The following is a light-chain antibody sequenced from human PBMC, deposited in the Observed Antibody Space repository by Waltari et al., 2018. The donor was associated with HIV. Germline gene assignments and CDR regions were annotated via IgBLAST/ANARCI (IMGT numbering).Light chain of an antibody. CDR2: WVS. CDR1: ESLSTN. V-gene: IGKV3-15*01. CDR3: QQYIRWPLT. Sequence: LVMTQSPATLSVSPGERATLSCRASESLSTNVAWYQQKPGQPPRLLIYWVSTRASGISARFSGSGSRTEFTLTISSVQSEDFAVYYCQQYIRWPLTFGGGTKVEV. J-gene: IGKJ4*01.